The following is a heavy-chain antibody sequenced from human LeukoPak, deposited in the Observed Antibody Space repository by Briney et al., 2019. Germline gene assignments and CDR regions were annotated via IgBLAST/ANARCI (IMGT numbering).Heavy chain of an antibody. V-gene: IGHV3-23*01. CDR2: ISGSGGST. Sequence: GGSLRLSCAASGFTFSSYAMSWVRQAPGKGLEWVSAISGSGGSTYYADSVKGRFTISRDNSKNTLYLQMNGLRAEDTAVYYCAKSDEEYFDWSRGAFDIWGQGTMVTVSS. CDR1: GFTFSSYA. J-gene: IGHJ3*02. CDR3: AKSDEEYFDWSRGAFDI. D-gene: IGHD3-9*01.